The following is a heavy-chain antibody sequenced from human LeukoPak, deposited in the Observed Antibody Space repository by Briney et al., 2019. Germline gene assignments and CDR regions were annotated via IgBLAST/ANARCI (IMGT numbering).Heavy chain of an antibody. Sequence: GESLKISCKGSGYSFTSYWIGWVRQMPGKGLEWMGIIYPGDSDTRYSPSFQGQVTISADKSISTAYLQWSSLKASDTAMYYCARLIPSYDILTGFDYWGQGTLVTVSS. CDR2: IYPGDSDT. CDR1: GYSFTSYW. J-gene: IGHJ4*02. CDR3: ARLIPSYDILTGFDY. D-gene: IGHD3-9*01. V-gene: IGHV5-51*01.